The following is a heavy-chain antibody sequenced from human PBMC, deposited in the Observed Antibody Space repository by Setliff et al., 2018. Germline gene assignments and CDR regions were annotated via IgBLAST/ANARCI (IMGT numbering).Heavy chain of an antibody. CDR1: GLTLSRYW. D-gene: IGHD2-2*01. CDR3: ARAHSSTLSVHDY. Sequence: GGSLRLSCAASGLTLSRYWMSWVRQAPGKGLEWVANIKPDGSEKYYVDSVKGRFTISRDNAKNTLYLQMNSLRAEDTAVYYCARAHSSTLSVHDYWGQGTLVTVSS. V-gene: IGHV3-7*01. J-gene: IGHJ4*02. CDR2: IKPDGSEK.